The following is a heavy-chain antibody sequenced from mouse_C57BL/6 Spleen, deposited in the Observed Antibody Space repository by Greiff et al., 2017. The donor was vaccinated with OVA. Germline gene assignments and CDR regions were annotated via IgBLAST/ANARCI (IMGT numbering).Heavy chain of an antibody. Sequence: EVQLQESGPGLVKPSQSLSLTCSVTGYSITSGYYWNWIRQFPGNKLEWMGYISYDGSNNYNPSLKNRISITRDTSKNQFFLKLNSVTTEDTATYYCARQDSSGPLPYAMDYWGQGTSVTVSS. CDR1: GYSITSGYY. D-gene: IGHD3-2*02. CDR2: ISYDGSN. J-gene: IGHJ4*01. CDR3: ARQDSSGPLPYAMDY. V-gene: IGHV3-6*01.